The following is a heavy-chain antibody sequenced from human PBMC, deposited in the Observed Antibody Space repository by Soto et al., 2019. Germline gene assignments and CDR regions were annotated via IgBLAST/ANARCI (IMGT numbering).Heavy chain of an antibody. CDR1: GGSISSYY. Sequence: QVQLQESGPGLVKPSETLSLTCTVSGGSISSYYWSWIRQPPGKGLEWIGYIYYSGSTNYNPSLKSRVTISVDTSKYQCSLKLSSVTAADTAVYYCARGMGNYDYWGQGTLVTVSS. D-gene: IGHD1-26*01. CDR2: IYYSGST. J-gene: IGHJ4*02. V-gene: IGHV4-59*01. CDR3: ARGMGNYDY.